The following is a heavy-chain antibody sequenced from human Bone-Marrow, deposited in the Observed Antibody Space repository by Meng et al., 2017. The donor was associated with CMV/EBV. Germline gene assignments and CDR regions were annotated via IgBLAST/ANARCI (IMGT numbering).Heavy chain of an antibody. D-gene: IGHD3-10*01. Sequence: FNGYYMHWVRQAPGQGLEWMGWINPNSGGTNYAQKFQGRVTMTRDTSISTAYMELSRLRSDDTAVYYCARDRVYYGSGSYYSTWFDPWGQGTLVTVSS. CDR3: ARDRVYYGSGSYYSTWFDP. V-gene: IGHV1-2*02. CDR2: INPNSGGT. J-gene: IGHJ5*02. CDR1: FNGYY.